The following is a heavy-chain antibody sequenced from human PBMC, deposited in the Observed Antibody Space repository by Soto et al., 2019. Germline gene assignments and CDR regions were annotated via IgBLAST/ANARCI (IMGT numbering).Heavy chain of an antibody. CDR1: GGSISSANW. CDR3: ARDFSRIGAAGNHDAFDI. CDR2: IYRSGSP. Sequence: QVQLQESGPGLVKPSGTLSLTCAVSGGSISSANWWNWVRQPPGKGLEWIGEIYRSGSPNYNPSLKSRVTISVDKSKIQCSLKMTSVTAADTAVYYCARDFSRIGAAGNHDAFDIWGQGTMVIVS. D-gene: IGHD6-13*01. V-gene: IGHV4-4*02. J-gene: IGHJ3*02.